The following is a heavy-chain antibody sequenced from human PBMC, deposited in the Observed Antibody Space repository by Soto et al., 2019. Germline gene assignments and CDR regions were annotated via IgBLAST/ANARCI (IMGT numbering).Heavy chain of an antibody. V-gene: IGHV4-30-4*01. CDR3: ARLGGSFAVPHFDY. Sequence: TLSLTCTVSGGSIRNCDYYWSWIRQPPGKGLEWIGYIHNSGSPHHNPSLKSRVAISVDTSKNQFSLKLSSVTAADTAVYYCARLGGSFAVPHFDYWGQGTLVTVSS. J-gene: IGHJ4*02. D-gene: IGHD1-26*01. CDR1: GGSIRNCDYY. CDR2: IHNSGSP.